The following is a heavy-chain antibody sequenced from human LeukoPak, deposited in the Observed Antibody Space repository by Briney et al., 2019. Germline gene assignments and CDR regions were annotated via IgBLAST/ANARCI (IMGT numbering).Heavy chain of an antibody. CDR1: GDSISSYF. V-gene: IGHV4-59*08. CDR3: ASHSGSYCTHGVCSNDAFDI. D-gene: IGHD2-8*01. Sequence: NPSETLSLTCTVSGDSISSYFWSWMRQPPGKGLEWIAYINYSGSTNSNPSLKSRVTISVDTSKNHFSLRLRSVTAADTAVYYCASHSGSYCTHGVCSNDAFDIWGQGTMVTVSS. CDR2: INYSGST. J-gene: IGHJ3*02.